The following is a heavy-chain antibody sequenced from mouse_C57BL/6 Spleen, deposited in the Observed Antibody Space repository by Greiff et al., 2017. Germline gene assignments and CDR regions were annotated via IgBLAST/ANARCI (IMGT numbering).Heavy chain of an antibody. V-gene: IGHV1-39*01. D-gene: IGHD4-1*01. CDR1: GYSFTDYN. Sequence: EVQLVESGPELVKPGASVKISCKASGYSFTDYNMNWVKQSNGKSLEWIGVINPNYGTTSYNQKFKGKATLTVDQSSSTAYMQLNSLTSEDSAVYYCARVMGTEYYFDDWGQGTTLTVSS. CDR3: ARVMGTEYYFDD. CDR2: INPNYGTT. J-gene: IGHJ2*01.